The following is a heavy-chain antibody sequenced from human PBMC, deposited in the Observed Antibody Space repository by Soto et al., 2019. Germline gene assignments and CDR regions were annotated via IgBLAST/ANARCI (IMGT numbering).Heavy chain of an antibody. J-gene: IGHJ6*02. Sequence: PSETLSLTCAVYGGSFSGYYWSWIRQPPGKGLEWIGEINHSGSTNYNPSLKSRVTISVDTSKNQFSLKLSSVTAADTAVYYCARGLTGYCSSTSCYQRYYYYGMDVWGQGTTVTV. CDR1: GGSFSGYY. CDR3: ARGLTGYCSSTSCYQRYYYYGMDV. D-gene: IGHD2-2*01. V-gene: IGHV4-34*01. CDR2: INHSGST.